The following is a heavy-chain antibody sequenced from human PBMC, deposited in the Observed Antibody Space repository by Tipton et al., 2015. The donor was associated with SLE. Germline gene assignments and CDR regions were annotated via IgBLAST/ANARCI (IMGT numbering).Heavy chain of an antibody. Sequence: TLSLTCAVYGGSFSGYYWSWIRQPPGEGLEWIGEINHSGSTNYHPSLKSRVTIAVDTSKNQFSLKLSSVTAADTAVYYCAREGVVPAAIGGWFVPGGQGTLVTVSS. CDR1: GGSFSGYY. CDR2: INHSGST. V-gene: IGHV4-34*01. D-gene: IGHD2-2*02. CDR3: AREGVVPAAIGGWFVP. J-gene: IGHJ5*02.